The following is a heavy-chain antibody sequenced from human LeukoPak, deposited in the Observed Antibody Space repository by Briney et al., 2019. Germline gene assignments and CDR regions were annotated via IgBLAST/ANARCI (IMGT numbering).Heavy chain of an antibody. V-gene: IGHV1-8*01. Sequence: ASVKVSCKASGYTFTSYDINWVRQATGQGLEWMGWMNPNSGNTGYAQKFQGRVTMTRNTSISTAYMELSRLRSDDTAVYYCARDNWNDASFDYWGQGTLVTVSS. CDR2: MNPNSGNT. CDR1: GYTFTSYD. D-gene: IGHD1-1*01. CDR3: ARDNWNDASFDY. J-gene: IGHJ4*02.